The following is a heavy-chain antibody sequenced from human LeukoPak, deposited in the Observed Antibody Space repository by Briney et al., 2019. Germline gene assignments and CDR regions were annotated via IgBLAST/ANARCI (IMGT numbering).Heavy chain of an antibody. J-gene: IGHJ6*03. CDR1: GFSFNSYE. D-gene: IGHD1-26*01. V-gene: IGHV3-48*03. CDR3: ARDPYSGNYGNYYYYYMDV. CDR2: ISSSGTTK. Sequence: PGGSLRLSCAASGFSFNSYEMNWVGQAPGKGLEGVSYISSSGTTKYYAAYVKGRFTISRDNAKNSLYLQMNSLGPEDTAVYYCARDPYSGNYGNYYYYYMDVWGKGTTVTISS.